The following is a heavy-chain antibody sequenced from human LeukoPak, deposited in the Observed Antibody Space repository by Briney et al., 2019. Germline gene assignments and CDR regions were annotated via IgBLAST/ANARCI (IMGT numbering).Heavy chain of an antibody. V-gene: IGHV1-18*04. CDR1: GYTFSSFG. CDR2: SGAYNGDT. J-gene: IGHJ4*02. CDR3: TRDHCRGDNCPSFDY. D-gene: IGHD2-15*01. Sequence: RASEKVSCKPSGYTFSSFGISWVRQAPLHGVERMGGSGAYNGDTQSAQKFQGRVTMTTDTSTSTAYTDLRSLRSDDTAVYYCTRDHCRGDNCPSFDYWGQGTLVTVSS.